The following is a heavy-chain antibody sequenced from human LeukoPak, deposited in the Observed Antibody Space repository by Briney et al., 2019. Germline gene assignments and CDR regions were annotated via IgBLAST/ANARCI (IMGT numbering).Heavy chain of an antibody. J-gene: IGHJ4*02. D-gene: IGHD4-17*01. CDR3: ARRASGDSREY. V-gene: IGHV4-59*01. Sequence: SETLSLTCTVSGGSISSYYWSWIRQPPGKGLEWIGYIYYSGSTNYNPSLKSRVTISVDTSKNQFSLKLSSVTAADAAVYYCARRASGDSREYWGQGTLVTVSS. CDR2: IYYSGST. CDR1: GGSISSYY.